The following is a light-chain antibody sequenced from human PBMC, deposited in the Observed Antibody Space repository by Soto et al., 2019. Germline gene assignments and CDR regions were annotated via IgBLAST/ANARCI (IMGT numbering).Light chain of an antibody. J-gene: IGKJ4*01. V-gene: IGKV1-9*01. Sequence: DIQLTQSPSFLSASVEDRVTITCRASQGISSYLAWYQQKPGKAPKLLIYAASTLQSGVPSRFSGSGSGTEFTLTISSLQPEDFATYYCQQLNSLLTFGGGTKVEIK. CDR3: QQLNSLLT. CDR2: AAS. CDR1: QGISSY.